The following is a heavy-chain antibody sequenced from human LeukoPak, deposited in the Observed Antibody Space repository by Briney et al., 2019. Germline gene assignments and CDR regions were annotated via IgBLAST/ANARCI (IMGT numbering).Heavy chain of an antibody. CDR2: IHYSGST. D-gene: IGHD4-17*01. J-gene: IGHJ5*02. CDR1: GGSSTTYY. V-gene: IGHV4-59*01. Sequence: SETLSLTCTVSGGSSTTYYWSWIRQPPGKGLEWIGYIHYSGSTNYNPSLKSRVTTSVDTSKNQFSRNLSSVTAADTAVYYCARGAVSTWRYSFVPWGQGTLVTVSS. CDR3: ARGAVSTWRYSFVP.